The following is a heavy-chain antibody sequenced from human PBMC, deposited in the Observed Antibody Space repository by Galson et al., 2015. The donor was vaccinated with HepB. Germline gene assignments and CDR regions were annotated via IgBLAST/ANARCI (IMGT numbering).Heavy chain of an antibody. J-gene: IGHJ4*02. CDR1: GGSIISSTNY. Sequence: ETLSLTCTVSGGSIISSTNYWGWIRQPPGKGLEWIGRIYHGGDTYYNPSLKSRVTISGATSKNEFSLKVKSVTTADTAVYYCARPRYCSSATCSAAFDYWGQGSLVTVSS. D-gene: IGHD2-2*01. CDR3: ARPRYCSSATCSAAFDY. V-gene: IGHV4-39*01. CDR2: IYHGGDT.